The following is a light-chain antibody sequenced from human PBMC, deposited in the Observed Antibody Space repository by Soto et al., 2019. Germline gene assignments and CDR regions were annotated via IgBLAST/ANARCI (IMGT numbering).Light chain of an antibody. CDR2: FTS. J-gene: IGKJ4*01. Sequence: EIVMTQSPATLSVSPGERATLSCRASQSLSNHLAWYQQKPGQAPRLLIYFTSTRATGIPARFSGSGSGTEFTLTISSLQSEDFAVYYCQQYNTWPLTFGGGTKV. CDR3: QQYNTWPLT. V-gene: IGKV3-15*01. CDR1: QSLSNH.